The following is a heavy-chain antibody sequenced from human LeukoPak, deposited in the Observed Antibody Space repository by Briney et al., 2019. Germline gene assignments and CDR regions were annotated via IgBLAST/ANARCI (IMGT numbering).Heavy chain of an antibody. Sequence: PGGSLRLSCAASGFTFSSYAMSWVRQARGKGLEWVSAISGSGGSTYYVDSVKGRFTISRDNSKNTLYLQMNSLRAEDTAVYYCAKGKRNYYDSSGYYYHDAFDIWGQGTMVTVSS. CDR3: AKGKRNYYDSSGYYYHDAFDI. CDR1: GFTFSSYA. D-gene: IGHD3-22*01. J-gene: IGHJ3*02. V-gene: IGHV3-23*01. CDR2: ISGSGGST.